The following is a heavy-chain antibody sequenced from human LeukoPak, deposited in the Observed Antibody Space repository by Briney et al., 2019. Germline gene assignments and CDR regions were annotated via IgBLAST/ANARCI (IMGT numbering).Heavy chain of an antibody. CDR2: IYTSGST. V-gene: IGHV4-61*02. Sequence: SETLSLTCTVSGGSISSGSYYWSWIRQPAGKGLEGIGRIYTSGSTNYNPSLKSRVTISVDTSKNQFSLKLSSVTAADTAVYYCARAQYSGRYQDAFDIWGQGTMVTVSS. D-gene: IGHD1-26*01. CDR1: GGSISSGSYY. J-gene: IGHJ3*02. CDR3: ARAQYSGRYQDAFDI.